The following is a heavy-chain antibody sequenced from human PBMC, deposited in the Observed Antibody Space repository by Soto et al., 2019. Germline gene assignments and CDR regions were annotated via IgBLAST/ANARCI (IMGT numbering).Heavy chain of an antibody. CDR2: IIPIFNTI. V-gene: IGHV1-69*05. Sequence: QVQLVQSGAEVKKPGSSVKVSCQASGGTFSSYAISWVRQAPGQGLEWMGRIIPIFNTINYAQKFQGRVRVTTDESTSTAYMELSSLRSEDTAVYYCAREVGSTWCGRFAPWGQGTLVPVSS. D-gene: IGHD6-13*01. CDR1: GGTFSSYA. CDR3: AREVGSTWCGRFAP. J-gene: IGHJ5*02.